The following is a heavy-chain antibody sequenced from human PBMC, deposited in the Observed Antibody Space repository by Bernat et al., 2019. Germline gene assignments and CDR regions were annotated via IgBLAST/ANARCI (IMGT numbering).Heavy chain of an antibody. CDR3: ASDGGTTDEGDFDY. V-gene: IGHV3-33*01. D-gene: IGHD1-1*01. Sequence: QVQLVESGGGVVQPGRSLRLSCAASGFTFSSYGMHWVRQAPGKGLEWVAVIWYDGSNKYYADSVKGRFTISRDNSKNTLYLQMNSLRAEDTAVYYCASDGGTTDEGDFDYWGQGTLVTVSS. CDR2: IWYDGSNK. J-gene: IGHJ4*02. CDR1: GFTFSSYG.